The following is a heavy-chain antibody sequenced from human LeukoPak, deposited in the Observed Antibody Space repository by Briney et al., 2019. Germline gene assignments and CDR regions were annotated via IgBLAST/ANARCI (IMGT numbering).Heavy chain of an antibody. J-gene: IGHJ4*02. CDR3: ARIYTSSSKADY. CDR2: IYYSGST. Sequence: MPSETLSLTCTVSGGSISSSSYYWGWIRQPPGKGLEWIGSIYYSGSTYYNPSLKSRVTISVDTSKNQFSLKLSSVTAADTAVYYCARIYTSSSKADYWGQGTLVTVSS. CDR1: GGSISSSSYY. D-gene: IGHD6-6*01. V-gene: IGHV4-39*07.